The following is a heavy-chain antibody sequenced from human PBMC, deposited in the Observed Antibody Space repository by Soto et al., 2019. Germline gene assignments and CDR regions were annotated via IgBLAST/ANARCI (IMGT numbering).Heavy chain of an antibody. Sequence: SATLSLTCTVSGGSISSYYWSWIRQPPGKGLEWIGYIYYSGSTNYNPSLKSRVTISVDTSKNQFSLKLSSVTAADTAVYYCARSRGRLDTWKKAYYYYGMDVWGQGTTVTVSS. D-gene: IGHD6-19*01. CDR3: ARSRGRLDTWKKAYYYYGMDV. CDR2: IYYSGST. J-gene: IGHJ6*02. V-gene: IGHV4-59*01. CDR1: GGSISSYY.